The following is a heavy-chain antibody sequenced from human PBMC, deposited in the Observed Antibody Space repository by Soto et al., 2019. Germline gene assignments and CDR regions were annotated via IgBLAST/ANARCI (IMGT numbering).Heavy chain of an antibody. CDR2: IRGSGDRI. V-gene: IGHV3-23*01. CDR3: AKGSGGSCYSALDY. Sequence: EVQLLESGGGLLQPGGSLRLSCAASGYTFSTYAMSWVRQAPGKGLEWVSVIRGSGDRIFYADSVKGRFTISRDNSNNTLYLQMNSLIAEATAVYYCAKGSGGSCYSALDYWGQGILVTVSS. CDR1: GYTFSTYA. D-gene: IGHD2-15*01. J-gene: IGHJ4*02.